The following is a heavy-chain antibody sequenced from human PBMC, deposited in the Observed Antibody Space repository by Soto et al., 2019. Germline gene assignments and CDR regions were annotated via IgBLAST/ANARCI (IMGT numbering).Heavy chain of an antibody. D-gene: IGHD6-13*01. J-gene: IGHJ4*02. V-gene: IGHV4-39*01. CDR1: GGSISSSNYY. CDR3: ARRHSRTLFDY. CDR2: IYYSGIT. Sequence: QLQLQESGPGLVKPSEPLSLTCTVSGGSISSSNYYWGWIRQPPGKGLEWIGNIYYSGITYYNPSLKNRVTISVDTAKNQFSLKLSSVTAADTAVYYCARRHSRTLFDYWGQGTMVTVSS.